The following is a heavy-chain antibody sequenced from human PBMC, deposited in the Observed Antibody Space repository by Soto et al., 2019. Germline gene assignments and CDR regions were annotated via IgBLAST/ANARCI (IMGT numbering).Heavy chain of an antibody. CDR3: ARDSQTTVTTFPHL. D-gene: IGHD4-17*01. J-gene: IGHJ5*02. CDR1: GFTFSSDW. CDR2: IKQDGSEK. Sequence: PVGSLRLSCAASGFTFSSDWMSWFREAPVNGLEWVANIKQDGSEKYYVDSVKGRFTISRDNAKNSLYLQMNSLRAEDTAVYYCARDSQTTVTTFPHLWGQGTLVTVS. V-gene: IGHV3-7*03.